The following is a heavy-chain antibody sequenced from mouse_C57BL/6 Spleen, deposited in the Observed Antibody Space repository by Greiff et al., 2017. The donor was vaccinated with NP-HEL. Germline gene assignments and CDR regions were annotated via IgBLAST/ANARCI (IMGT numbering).Heavy chain of an antibody. CDR3: ARAAGDY. Sequence: EVQLQQSGPELVKPGASVKISCKASGYTFNDYYMNWVKQSHGKSLEWIGDINPNNGGTSYNQKFKGKATLTVDKSSSTAYMELRSLTSEDSAVYYCARAAGDYWGQGTTLTVSS. D-gene: IGHD6-1*01. J-gene: IGHJ2*01. CDR1: GYTFNDYY. V-gene: IGHV1-26*01. CDR2: INPNNGGT.